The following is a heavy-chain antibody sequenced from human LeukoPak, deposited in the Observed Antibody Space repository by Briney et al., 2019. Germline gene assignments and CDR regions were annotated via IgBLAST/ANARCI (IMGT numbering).Heavy chain of an antibody. CDR2: IKQDGSDK. J-gene: IGHJ4*02. CDR3: ARGGGIFEY. Sequence: QPGGSLRLSCAASGFTFSSYWMSWVRQAPGKGLEWVASIKQDGSDKSYVDSVKGRFTISRDNANISLYLHMNSLRAEDTAMYYCARGGGIFEYWGKGTLVTVSS. CDR1: GFTFSSYW. D-gene: IGHD3-9*01. V-gene: IGHV3-7*05.